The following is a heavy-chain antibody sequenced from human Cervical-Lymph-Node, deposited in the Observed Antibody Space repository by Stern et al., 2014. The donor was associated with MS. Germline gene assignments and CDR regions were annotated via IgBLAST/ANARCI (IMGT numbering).Heavy chain of an antibody. Sequence: QVQLQESGPGLVKPADTLSLTCTVSGFFINTDNLWCWIRPPPRKRLEGIGYIPCSGSSHYNPSLQSRVTMSTDTSKNPFSLTLRSVTAVDTAVDYCAKKIGGGTTCDSWGQGTLVTVSS. CDR3: AKKIGGGTTCDS. V-gene: IGHV4-28*01. J-gene: IGHJ5*01. CDR2: IPCSGSS. CDR1: GFFINTDNL. D-gene: IGHD2-15*01.